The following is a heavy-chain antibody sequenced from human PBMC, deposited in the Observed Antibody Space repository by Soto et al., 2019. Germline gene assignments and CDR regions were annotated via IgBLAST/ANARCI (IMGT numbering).Heavy chain of an antibody. J-gene: IGHJ6*02. D-gene: IGHD3-3*01. CDR3: AKDRDDFWSGLNDYYGMDV. CDR1: GFTFSSYG. CDR2: ISYDGSNK. V-gene: IGHV3-30*18. Sequence: GGSLRLSCAASGFTFSSYGMHWVRQAPGKGLEWVAVISYDGSNKYYADSVKGRFTISRDNSKNTLYLQMNSLRAEDTAVYYCAKDRDDFWSGLNDYYGMDVWGQGTTVTVSS.